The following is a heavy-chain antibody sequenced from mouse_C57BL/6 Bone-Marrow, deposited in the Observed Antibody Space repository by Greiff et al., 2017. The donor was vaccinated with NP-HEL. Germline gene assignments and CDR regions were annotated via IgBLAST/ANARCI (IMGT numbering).Heavy chain of an antibody. CDR2: INPSNGGD. D-gene: IGHD2-5*01. CDR1: GYTFTSYW. CDR3: ARAYYSNYGFAY. J-gene: IGHJ3*01. V-gene: IGHV1-53*01. Sequence: QVQLQQPGTELVKPGASVKLSCKASGYTFTSYWMHWVKQRPGQGLEWLGNINPSNGGDNYTEKFKSKATLTVDKYSSRAYMQLSSRTSEDAAVYYCARAYYSNYGFAYWGQGTLVTVSA.